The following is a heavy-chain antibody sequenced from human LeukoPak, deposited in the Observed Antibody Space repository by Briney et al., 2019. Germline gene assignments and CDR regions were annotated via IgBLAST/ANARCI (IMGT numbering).Heavy chain of an antibody. CDR1: GYTFTGYY. V-gene: IGHV1-2*02. D-gene: IGHD2-2*01. CDR3: ARDRCSSTSCYVGDHDAFDI. Sequence: GASVKVSCKASGYTFTGYYMHWVRQAPGQGLEWMGWINPNSGGTNYAQKFQGRITMTRDTSISTAYMELSRLRSDDTAVYYCARDRCSSTSCYVGDHDAFDIWGQGTMVTVSS. J-gene: IGHJ3*02. CDR2: INPNSGGT.